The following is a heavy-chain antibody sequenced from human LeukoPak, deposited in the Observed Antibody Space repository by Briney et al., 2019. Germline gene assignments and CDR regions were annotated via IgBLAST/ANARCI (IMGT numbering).Heavy chain of an antibody. J-gene: IGHJ3*02. CDR3: ARDSEYSSSFAFDI. V-gene: IGHV3-7*01. Sequence: GGSLRLSCAASGFTFSSHWMTWVRQAPGKGLEWVANINQDGSERYYVDSVKGRFTISRDNAKNSLYLQMNSLRAEDTAVYYCARDSEYSSSFAFDIRGQGTMVTVSS. CDR1: GFTFSSHW. D-gene: IGHD6-13*01. CDR2: INQDGSER.